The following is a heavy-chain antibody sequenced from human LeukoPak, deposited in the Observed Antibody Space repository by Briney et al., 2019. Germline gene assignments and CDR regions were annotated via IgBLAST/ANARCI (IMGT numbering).Heavy chain of an antibody. Sequence: PGGSLRLSCAASGFTFSSYGMHWVRQAPGKGLEWVAVISYDGSNKYYADSVKGRFTISRDNSRNALYLQMNNLRTEDTAVYYCAADERFYTHDGYDIWGQGTMVTVSS. V-gene: IGHV3-30*03. D-gene: IGHD3-16*01. CDR2: ISYDGSNK. CDR1: GFTFSSYG. CDR3: AADERFYTHDGYDI. J-gene: IGHJ3*02.